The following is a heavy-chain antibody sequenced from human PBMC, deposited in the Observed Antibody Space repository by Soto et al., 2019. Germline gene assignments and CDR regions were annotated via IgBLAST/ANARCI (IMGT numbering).Heavy chain of an antibody. CDR1: GFTFSSYG. D-gene: IGHD3-10*01. CDR2: IWYDGSNK. CDR3: ARDIISYYYYGMDV. V-gene: IGHV3-33*01. Sequence: GGSLRLSCAASGFTFSSYGMHWVRQAPGKGLEWVAVIWYDGSNKYYADSVKGRFTISRDNSKNTLYLQMNSLRAEDTAVYYCARDIISYYYYGMDVWGQGTTVTVSS. J-gene: IGHJ6*02.